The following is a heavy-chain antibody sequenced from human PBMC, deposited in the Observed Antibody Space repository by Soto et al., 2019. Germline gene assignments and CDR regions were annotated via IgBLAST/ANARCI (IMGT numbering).Heavy chain of an antibody. CDR1: GYTFTSYA. CDR2: INPNSGGT. Sequence: ASVKVSCKASGYTFTSYAMHWVRQAPGQRLEWMGWINPNSGGTNYAQKFQGWVTMTRDTSISTAYMELSRLRSDDTAVYYCARGGYYDSSGPVTYGMDVWGQGTTVTVSS. J-gene: IGHJ6*02. CDR3: ARGGYYDSSGPVTYGMDV. V-gene: IGHV1-2*04. D-gene: IGHD3-22*01.